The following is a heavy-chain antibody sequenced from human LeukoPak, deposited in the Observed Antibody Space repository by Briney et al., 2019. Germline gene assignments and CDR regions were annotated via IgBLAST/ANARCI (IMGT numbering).Heavy chain of an antibody. D-gene: IGHD6-13*01. V-gene: IGHV4-59*08. CDR3: ARQDSSRLYNWFDP. J-gene: IGHJ5*02. CDR2: IYYSGST. CDR1: GGSISSYY. Sequence: SETLSLTCTVSGGSISSYYWSWIRQPPGKGLEWIGYIYYSGSTNYNPSLKSRVTISVDTSKDQFSLKLSSVTAADTAVYYCARQDSSRLYNWFDPWGQGTPVTVSS.